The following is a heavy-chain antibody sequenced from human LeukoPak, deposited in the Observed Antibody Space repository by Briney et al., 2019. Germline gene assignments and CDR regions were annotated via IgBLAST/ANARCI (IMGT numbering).Heavy chain of an antibody. V-gene: IGHV3-21*01. D-gene: IGHD1-26*01. Sequence: AGGSLRLSCAASGFTFSSYSMNWVRQAPGKGLEWVSPISSSSSYIYYADSVKGRFTISRDNAKNSLYLQMNSLRAEDTAVYYCSRDGVALYSGSYRRWFDPWGQGTLVTVSS. CDR3: SRDGVALYSGSYRRWFDP. CDR2: ISSSSSYI. CDR1: GFTFSSYS. J-gene: IGHJ5*02.